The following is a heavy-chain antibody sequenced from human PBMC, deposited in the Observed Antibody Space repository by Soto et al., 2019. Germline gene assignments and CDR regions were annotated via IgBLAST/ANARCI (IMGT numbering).Heavy chain of an antibody. V-gene: IGHV3-21*01. Sequence: PGGSLRLSCAASGFTFSSYSMNWVRQAPGKGLEWVSSISSSSSYIYYADSVKGRFTISRDNAKNSLYLQMNSLRAEDTAVYYCARGYDFWSGYLPAANWFAPWGQGTLVTVSS. CDR2: ISSSSSYI. CDR3: ARGYDFWSGYLPAANWFAP. J-gene: IGHJ5*02. D-gene: IGHD3-3*01. CDR1: GFTFSSYS.